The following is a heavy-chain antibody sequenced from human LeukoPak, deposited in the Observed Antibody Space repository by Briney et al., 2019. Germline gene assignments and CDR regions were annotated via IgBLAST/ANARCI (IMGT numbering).Heavy chain of an antibody. Sequence: ASVKVSCKASGYTFTSYGISWVRQAPGQGHERMGWISTYNGNTNYAQKLQGRVTMTTDTSTSTAYMELRSLRSDDTAVYYCARAYCSSANCYGGLDYWGQGTLVTVSS. CDR1: GYTFTSYG. J-gene: IGHJ4*02. CDR3: ARAYCSSANCYGGLDY. V-gene: IGHV1-18*01. D-gene: IGHD2-2*01. CDR2: ISTYNGNT.